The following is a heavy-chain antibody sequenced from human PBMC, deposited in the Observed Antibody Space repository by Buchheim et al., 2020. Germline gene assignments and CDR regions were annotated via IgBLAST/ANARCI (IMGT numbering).Heavy chain of an antibody. V-gene: IGHV3-21*01. J-gene: IGHJ3*02. D-gene: IGHD5-18*01. CDR3: AREEDTSMVTLADAFDI. Sequence: EVQLVESGGGLVKPGGSLRLSCAASGFTLSTYTMNWVRQAPGKGLEWVSCIGSSSSYKYYADSVKGRFTISRDNAKNSLYLQMNSLRAEDTAVYYCAREEDTSMVTLADAFDIWGQGT. CDR2: IGSSSSYK. CDR1: GFTLSTYT.